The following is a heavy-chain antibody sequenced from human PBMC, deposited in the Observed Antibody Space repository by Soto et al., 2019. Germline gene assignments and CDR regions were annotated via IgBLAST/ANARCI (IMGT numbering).Heavy chain of an antibody. D-gene: IGHD5-12*01. CDR2: ISGSGGSA. CDR3: AKDLAELVEMATIGGFYYYYYGMDV. J-gene: IGHJ6*02. V-gene: IGHV3-23*01. Sequence: VQLLESGGGLVQPGGSLRLSCAASGFTFSNYAMGWVRQAPGKGLEWVSGISGSGGSAYYADSLKGRFTISRDNSKNTLYLQMNSLRAEDTAVYYCAKDLAELVEMATIGGFYYYYYGMDVWGQGTTVTVSS. CDR1: GFTFSNYA.